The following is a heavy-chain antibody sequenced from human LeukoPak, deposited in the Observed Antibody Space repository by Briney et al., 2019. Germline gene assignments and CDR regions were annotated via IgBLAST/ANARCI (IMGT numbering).Heavy chain of an antibody. CDR3: ARSALHVVVTANPFDY. V-gene: IGHV1-69*13. CDR1: GGTFSSYA. D-gene: IGHD2-21*02. Sequence: SVKVSCKASGGTFSSYAISWVRQAPGQGLEWMGGIIPIFGTASYAQKFQGRVTITADESTSTAYMELSSLRSEDTAVYYCARSALHVVVTANPFDYWGQGTLVTVSS. J-gene: IGHJ4*02. CDR2: IIPIFGTA.